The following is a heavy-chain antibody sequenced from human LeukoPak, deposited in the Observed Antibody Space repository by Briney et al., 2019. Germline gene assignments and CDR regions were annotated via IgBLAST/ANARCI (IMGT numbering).Heavy chain of an antibody. CDR3: AKVTLVSGNFDH. CDR2: ISGSGDST. CDR1: GFTFSSYA. Sequence: GGSLRLSCAASGFTFSSYAMSWVRQAPGKGLEWVSSISGSGDSTYYAESVKGRFTISRGNSKNTLYLQMKSLRAEDTAMYYCAKVTLVSGNFDHWGQGTLVTVSS. V-gene: IGHV3-23*01. D-gene: IGHD5/OR15-5a*01. J-gene: IGHJ4*02.